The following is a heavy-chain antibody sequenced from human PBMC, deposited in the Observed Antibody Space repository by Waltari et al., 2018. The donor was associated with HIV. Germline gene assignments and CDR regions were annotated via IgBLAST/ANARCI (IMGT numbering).Heavy chain of an antibody. D-gene: IGHD3-22*01. CDR3: ARDSHCYYDSRSRPEY. J-gene: IGHJ4*02. Sequence: QVQLVESGGGVAEPGRSLRLSRAASGSTFRSYSMHWVRQAPGKGLEWVAVISNDGSKKYYADSVKGRFTFSRDNSKNTLSLQMNSLRAEDTAVYFCARDSHCYYDSRSRPEYWGQGTLVTVSS. CDR2: ISNDGSKK. CDR1: GSTFRSYS. V-gene: IGHV3-30*01.